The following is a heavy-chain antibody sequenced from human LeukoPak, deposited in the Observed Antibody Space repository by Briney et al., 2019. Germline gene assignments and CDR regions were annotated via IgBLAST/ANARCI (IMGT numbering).Heavy chain of an antibody. Sequence: SGPTLVKPTQTLTLTCTFSGFSLSTSGVGVGWIRQPPGKALEWLALIYWNDDKRYSPSLKSRLTITKDTSKNQVVLTMTNKDPVDTATYYCAHVPLHDYGDYLWYFDLWGRGTLVTVSS. CDR3: AHVPLHDYGDYLWYFDL. CDR2: IYWNDDK. V-gene: IGHV2-5*01. D-gene: IGHD4-17*01. J-gene: IGHJ2*01. CDR1: GFSLSTSGVG.